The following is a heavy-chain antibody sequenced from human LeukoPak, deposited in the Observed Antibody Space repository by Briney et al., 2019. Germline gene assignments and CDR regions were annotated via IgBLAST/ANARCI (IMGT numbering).Heavy chain of an antibody. V-gene: IGHV3-23*01. Sequence: GSLRLSCAASVFTFSSYARSWVHQAPGKGLEWVSAISGSGGSTYYADSVKGRFTISRDNSKNTLYLQMNSLRAEDTAVYYCAKGSYGSGSYYSGFDYWGQGTLITVSS. CDR1: VFTFSSYA. CDR3: AKGSYGSGSYYSGFDY. J-gene: IGHJ4*02. CDR2: ISGSGGST. D-gene: IGHD3-10*01.